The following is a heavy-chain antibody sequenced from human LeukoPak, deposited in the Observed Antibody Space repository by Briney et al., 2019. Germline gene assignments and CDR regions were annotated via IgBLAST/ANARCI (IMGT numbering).Heavy chain of an antibody. V-gene: IGHV3-53*01. J-gene: IGHJ4*02. CDR2: IYSGGST. Sequence: QSGGSLRLSCAASGFTVSSNYMSWVRQAPGKGLERVSVIYSGGSTYYADSVKGRFTISRDNSKNTLYLQMNSLRAEDTAVYYCARTARYYYGSGSPGHFDYWGQGTLVTVSS. CDR3: ARTARYYYGSGSPGHFDY. D-gene: IGHD3-10*01. CDR1: GFTVSSNY.